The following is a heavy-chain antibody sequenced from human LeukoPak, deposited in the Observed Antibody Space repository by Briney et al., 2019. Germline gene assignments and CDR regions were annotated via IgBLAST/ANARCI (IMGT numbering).Heavy chain of an antibody. V-gene: IGHV3-48*01. CDR2: IGTSSGAI. J-gene: IGHJ5*01. Sequence: GGSLRLSCSASGFTFSTYNMNWVRQAPGKGLEWVSFIGTSSGAICYADSVKGRFTISRDDAKKSLYLQMNSLRGEDTAVYYCARNLDSWGQGALVTVSS. CDR3: ARNLDS. CDR1: GFTFSTYN.